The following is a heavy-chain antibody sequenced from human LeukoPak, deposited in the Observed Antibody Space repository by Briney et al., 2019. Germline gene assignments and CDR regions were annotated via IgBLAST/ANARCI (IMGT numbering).Heavy chain of an antibody. CDR2: ISGSGGST. J-gene: IGHJ6*03. Sequence: QPGGSLRLSCAASGFTLSSYAMSWVRQAPGKGLEWVSAISGSGGSTYYADSVKGRFTISRDNSKNTLYLQMNSLRAEDTAVYYCAKEAAAILWHYYYYMDVWGKGTTVAVSS. V-gene: IGHV3-23*01. CDR3: AKEAAAILWHYYYYMDV. D-gene: IGHD2-2*01. CDR1: GFTLSSYA.